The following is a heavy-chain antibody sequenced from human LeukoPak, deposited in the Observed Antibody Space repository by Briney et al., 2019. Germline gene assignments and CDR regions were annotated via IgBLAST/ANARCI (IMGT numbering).Heavy chain of an antibody. D-gene: IGHD5-12*01. CDR2: IYYSGST. CDR1: GGSISSNNNY. J-gene: IGHJ6*03. V-gene: IGHV4-39*01. CDR3: ARVAQFYYSYMDV. Sequence: SETLSLTCTVSGGSISSNNNYWGWIRQPPGKGLEWIGSIYYSGSTYYNPSLKSRVTISVDTSKNQFSLKLSSVTAADTAVYYCARVAQFYYSYMDVWGKGTTVTISS.